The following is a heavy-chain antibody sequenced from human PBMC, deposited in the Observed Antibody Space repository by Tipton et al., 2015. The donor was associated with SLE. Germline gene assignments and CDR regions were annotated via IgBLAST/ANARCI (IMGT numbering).Heavy chain of an antibody. V-gene: IGHV4-31*03. D-gene: IGHD6-19*01. CDR1: GDSISRGGFY. J-gene: IGHJ5*02. CDR2: IYTSGST. CDR3: ARDRAFTKGSGRAGGWVDP. Sequence: TLSLTCTVSGDSISRGGFYWTWYRQHLGTGREWIGYIYTSGSTHPNPSLTRRIIISVDMSKNQFSLKLSSVTPADTAVYYCARDRAFTKGSGRAGGWVDPWGQGTPVTVSS.